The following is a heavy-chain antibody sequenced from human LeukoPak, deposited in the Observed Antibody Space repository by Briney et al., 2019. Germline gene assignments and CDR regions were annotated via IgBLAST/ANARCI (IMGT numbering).Heavy chain of an antibody. CDR1: GFTFSSYW. CDR3: ARVGYCSSTSCRPLYYYYYYMDV. D-gene: IGHD2-2*01. J-gene: IGHJ6*03. CDR2: IKQDGSEK. V-gene: IGHV3-7*01. Sequence: TGGSLRLSCAASGFTFSSYWMSWVRQAPGKGLEWVANIKQDGSEKYYVDSVKGRFTISRDNAKNSLYLQMNSLRAEDTAVYYCARVGYCSSTSCRPLYYYYYYMDVWGKGTTVTVSS.